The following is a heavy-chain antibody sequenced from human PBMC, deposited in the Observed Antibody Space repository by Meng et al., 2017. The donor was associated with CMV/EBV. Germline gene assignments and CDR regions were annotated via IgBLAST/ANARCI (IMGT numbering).Heavy chain of an antibody. J-gene: IGHJ6*02. CDR2: INHSGST. CDR1: GGSFSGYY. D-gene: IGHD3-3*01. V-gene: IGHV4-34*01. CDR3: ARGQGDFWSGYSVYYYCGMDV. Sequence: SETLSLTCAVYGGSFSGYYWSWIRQPPGKGLEWIGEINHSGSTNYNPSLKSRVTISVDTSKNQFSLKLSSVTAADTAVYYCARGQGDFWSGYSVYYYCGMDVWGQGTTVTVSS.